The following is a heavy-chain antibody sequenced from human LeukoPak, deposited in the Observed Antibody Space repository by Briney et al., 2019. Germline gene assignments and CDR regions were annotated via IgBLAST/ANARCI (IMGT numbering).Heavy chain of an antibody. CDR2: INQYGTEK. D-gene: IGHD2-2*01. V-gene: IGHV3-7*04. J-gene: IGHJ4*02. CDR1: GFTFSSYW. Sequence: GGSLRLSCAVSGFTFSSYWMSWVRQAPGKGLEWVAKINQYGTEKYYVDSVKGRFTISRDNAKNSLYLQMNRLRADDTAVYYCAREVREVPHWGQGTLVTVSS. CDR3: AREVREVPH.